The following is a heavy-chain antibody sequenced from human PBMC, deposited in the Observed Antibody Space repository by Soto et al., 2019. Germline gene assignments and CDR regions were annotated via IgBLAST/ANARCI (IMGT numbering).Heavy chain of an antibody. J-gene: IGHJ3*01. CDR2: ISDAAGSA. CDR3: ARPYGGKIGDAPDL. D-gene: IGHD4-17*01. CDR1: GFTFSSYA. V-gene: IGHV3-23*01. Sequence: LRLSCVASGFTFSSYAMSWVRQVPGKGLEWVSTISDAAGSAYYVDSVKGRFTISRDNSKKTLYLQMNSLRAEDSAVYNCARPYGGKIGDAPDLWGPGTMVTVSS.